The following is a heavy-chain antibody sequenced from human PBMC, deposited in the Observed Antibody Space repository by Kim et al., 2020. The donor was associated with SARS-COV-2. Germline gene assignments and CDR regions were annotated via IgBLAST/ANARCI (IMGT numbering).Heavy chain of an antibody. V-gene: IGHV3-23*01. CDR1: GFRFASYD. CDR2: VTPSSDDI. Sequence: GGSLRLSCVASGFRFASYDMHWVRQAPGKGLEWVGCVTPSSDDIYYADSVKGRFTISRDNSKNTLYLQMNSLRAEDTAVYYCANASRARTVAEGSWGQGTLDTVSS. CDR3: ANASRARTVAEGS. D-gene: IGHD6-19*01. J-gene: IGHJ5*02.